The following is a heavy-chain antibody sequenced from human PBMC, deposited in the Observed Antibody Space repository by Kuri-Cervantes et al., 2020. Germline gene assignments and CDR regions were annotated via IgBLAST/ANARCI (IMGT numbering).Heavy chain of an antibody. Sequence: GESLKISCAASGFSFSNYAMSWVRQAPGKGLEWVSAISGSGDSTYYADFVRGRFTIFRDNSENTLFLQMNSLGVDDTAVYYCAKARDYGDYLNSFDPWGQGTLVTVSS. CDR3: AKARDYGDYLNSFDP. CDR2: ISGSGDST. V-gene: IGHV3-23*01. J-gene: IGHJ5*02. D-gene: IGHD4-17*01. CDR1: GFSFSNYA.